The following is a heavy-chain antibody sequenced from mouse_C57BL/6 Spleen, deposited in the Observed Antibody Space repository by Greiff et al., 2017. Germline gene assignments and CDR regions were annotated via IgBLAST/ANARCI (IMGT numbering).Heavy chain of an antibody. D-gene: IGHD2-3*01. CDR3: AREGLLQRDAMDY. Sequence: QVQLKESGAELARPGASVKLSCKASGYTFTSYGISWVKQRTGQGLEWIGEIYPRSGNTYYNEKFKGKATLTADKSSSTAYMELRSLTSEDSAVYFCAREGLLQRDAMDYWGQGTSDTVSS. V-gene: IGHV1-81*01. CDR2: IYPRSGNT. CDR1: GYTFTSYG. J-gene: IGHJ4*01.